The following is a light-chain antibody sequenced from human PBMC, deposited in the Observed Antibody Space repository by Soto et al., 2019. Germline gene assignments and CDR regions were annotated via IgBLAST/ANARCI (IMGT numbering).Light chain of an antibody. Sequence: DLQMTQSPSTLSASVGDRVTITCRASQSISSWLDWYQQKPGKAPKLLIRKASSLESGVPSKFSGSGSRTEFTLTVSSLQPDDFGADPRTVGQGPKVEIK. J-gene: IGKJ1*01. CDR3: T. CDR1: QSISSW. CDR2: KAS. V-gene: IGKV1-5*03.